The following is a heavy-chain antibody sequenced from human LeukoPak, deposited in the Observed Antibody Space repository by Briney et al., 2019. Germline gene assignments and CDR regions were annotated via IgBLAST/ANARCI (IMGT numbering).Heavy chain of an antibody. CDR3: ARLPAYYYGMDV. CDR2: HYSGSTT. Sequence: GGSLRLSCAASGFAVTANYMNWVRQAPGKGLEWVSVHYSGSTTYYADSVRGRFTISRDNSKNTLYLQMNSLRVEDTAVYYCARLPAYYYGMDVWGQGTTVTVTS. V-gene: IGHV3-66*04. CDR1: GFAVTANY. J-gene: IGHJ6*02.